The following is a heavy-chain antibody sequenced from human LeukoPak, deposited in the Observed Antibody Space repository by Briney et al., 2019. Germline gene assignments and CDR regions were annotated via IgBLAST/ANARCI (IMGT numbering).Heavy chain of an antibody. Sequence: SETLSLTCAVYGGSFSGYYWSWIRQPPGKGLEWIGEINHSGSTNYNPSLKSRVTISVDTSKNQFSLKLSSVTAADTAVYYCASSSRRVLLWFGELSRRGYFDYWGQGTRVIVSS. J-gene: IGHJ4*02. CDR2: INHSGST. CDR1: GGSFSGYY. V-gene: IGHV4-34*01. D-gene: IGHD3-10*01. CDR3: ASSSRRVLLWFGELSRRGYFDY.